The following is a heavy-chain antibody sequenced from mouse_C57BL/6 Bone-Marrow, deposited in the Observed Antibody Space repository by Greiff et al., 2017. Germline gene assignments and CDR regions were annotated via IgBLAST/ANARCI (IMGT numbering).Heavy chain of an antibody. CDR1: GFTFSSYG. Sequence: EVKVVESGGDLVKPGGSLKLSCAASGFTFSSYGMSWVRQTPDKRLEWVATISSGGSYTYYPDSVKGRFTISRDNAKNTLYLQMSSLKSEDTAMYYWARHDPPHYGSSYAMDYWGQGTSVTVSS. D-gene: IGHD1-1*01. J-gene: IGHJ4*01. CDR3: ARHDPPHYGSSYAMDY. CDR2: ISSGGSYT. V-gene: IGHV5-6*01.